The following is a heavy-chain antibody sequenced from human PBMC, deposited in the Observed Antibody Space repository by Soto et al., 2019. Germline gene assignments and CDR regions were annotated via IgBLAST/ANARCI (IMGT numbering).Heavy chain of an antibody. CDR2: ISYEGSNK. J-gene: IGHJ4*02. CDR3: ALDDRYVGSGSPIDY. Sequence: QVQLVESGGGAVQPGRSLRLSCAASGFTFSNYGVHWVRQAPGTGLEWVAVISYEGSNKYYAYSVKGRFTISRDNSKNTRYLQMNSLRAEDTAVYYCALDDRYVGSGSPIDYWGQGTLVTVSS. V-gene: IGHV3-30*03. CDR1: GFTFSNYG. D-gene: IGHD3-10*01.